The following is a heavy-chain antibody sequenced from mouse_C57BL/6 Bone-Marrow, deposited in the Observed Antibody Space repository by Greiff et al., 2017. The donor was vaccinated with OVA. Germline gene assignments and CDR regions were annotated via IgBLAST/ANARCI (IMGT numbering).Heavy chain of an antibody. J-gene: IGHJ3*01. CDR2: IYPGSGST. CDR1: GYTFTSYW. V-gene: IGHV1-55*01. Sequence: QVHVKQPGAELVKPGASVKMSCKASGYTFTSYWITWVKQRPGQGLEWIGDIYPGSGSTNYNEKFKSKTTLTVDTSSSTAYMQLSSLTSEDSAVYYCARPLLTGSSWFAYWGQGTLVTVSA. D-gene: IGHD4-1*01. CDR3: ARPLLTGSSWFAY.